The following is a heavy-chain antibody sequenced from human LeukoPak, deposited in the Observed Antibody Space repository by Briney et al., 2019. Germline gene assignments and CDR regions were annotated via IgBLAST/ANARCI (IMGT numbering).Heavy chain of an antibody. CDR2: IIPIFGTA. V-gene: IGHV1-69*05. J-gene: IGHJ4*02. CDR1: GGTFSSYA. Sequence: GASVKVSCKASGGTFSSYAISWVRQAPGQGLEWMGGIIPIFGTANYAQKFQGRVTITTDESPSTAYMELSSPRSGDPAVHYCARRGDYDSSGYYYFDYWGQGTLVTVP. D-gene: IGHD3-22*01. CDR3: ARRGDYDSSGYYYFDY.